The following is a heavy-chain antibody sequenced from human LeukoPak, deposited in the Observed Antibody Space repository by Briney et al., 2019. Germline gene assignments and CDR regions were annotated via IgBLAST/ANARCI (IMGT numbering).Heavy chain of an antibody. CDR2: MLFDGSDK. V-gene: IGHV3-30*18. CDR1: GFIFSSFG. D-gene: IGHD2-2*01. CDR3: AKADCSTTSCYFDP. Sequence: PGGSLRLSCVVSGFIFSSFGMHWVRQAPGKGLEWVAVMLFDGSDKYYADSVKGRFTISRDNSKNTLYLQMNSLKAEDTAVYYCAKADCSTTSCYFDPWGQGTLVTVSS. J-gene: IGHJ5*02.